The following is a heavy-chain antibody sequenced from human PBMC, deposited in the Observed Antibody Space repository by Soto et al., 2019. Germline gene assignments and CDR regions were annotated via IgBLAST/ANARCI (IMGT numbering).Heavy chain of an antibody. V-gene: IGHV3-23*01. D-gene: IGHD2-8*01. J-gene: IGHJ4*02. CDR3: AKARCTTSNCYVPDY. CDR2: ISGSGGSP. CDR1: GFSFSTYT. Sequence: GSLRLSCAASGFSFSTYTMSWVRRAPGKGLEWVSAISGSGGSPSYADSVQGRFTISRDNPKKTLYLQMNSLRAEDTALYYCAKARCTTSNCYVPDYWGQGTLVTVSS.